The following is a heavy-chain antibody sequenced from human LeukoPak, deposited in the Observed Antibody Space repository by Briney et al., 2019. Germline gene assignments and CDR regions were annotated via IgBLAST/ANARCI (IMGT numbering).Heavy chain of an antibody. J-gene: IGHJ6*02. CDR1: GYRFASYW. CDR2: IYPGDSDT. V-gene: IGHV5-51*01. Sequence: GESLKISCKGSGYRFASYWIGWVRQMPGKGLEWMGIIYPGDSDTRYSASFQGQVTMSADKSTSTAYLQWTSLKASDTAIYYCARRERKQGTYYYYYGMDVWGQGTTVTVSS. CDR3: ARRERKQGTYYYYYGMDV.